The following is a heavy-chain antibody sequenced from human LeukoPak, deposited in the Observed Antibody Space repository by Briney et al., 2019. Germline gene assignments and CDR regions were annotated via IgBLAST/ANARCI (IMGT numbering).Heavy chain of an antibody. Sequence: SETLSLTCTVSGGSISSSSYYWGWIRQPPGKGLEWIGSIYYSGSTYYNPSLKSRVTISVDTSKNQFSLKLSSVTAADTAVYYCALTDFWSGYYVDYWGQGTLVTVSS. V-gene: IGHV4-39*01. CDR1: GGSISSSSYY. D-gene: IGHD3-3*01. CDR2: IYYSGST. J-gene: IGHJ4*02. CDR3: ALTDFWSGYYVDY.